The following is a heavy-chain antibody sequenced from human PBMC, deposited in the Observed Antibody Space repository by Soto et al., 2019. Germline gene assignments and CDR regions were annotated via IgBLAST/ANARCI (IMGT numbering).Heavy chain of an antibody. V-gene: IGHV3-30*18. CDR2: VSYDERNI. CDR3: AKLVDKSLDDY. CDR1: GFTFSTSD. D-gene: IGHD3-16*01. Sequence: PGGSLRLSCVASGFTFSTSDMHWVRQAPGQGLEWVAVVSYDERNIYYADSVKGRFRVSRDNSKNTLFLHMNSLRAEDTAVYSCAKLVDKSLDDYWGQGALVTVSS. J-gene: IGHJ4*02.